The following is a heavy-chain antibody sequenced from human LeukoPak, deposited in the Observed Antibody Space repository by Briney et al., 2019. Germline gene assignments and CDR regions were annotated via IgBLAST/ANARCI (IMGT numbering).Heavy chain of an antibody. CDR2: IWHGGTT. D-gene: IGHD5-18*01. J-gene: IGHJ4*02. V-gene: IGHV4-38-2*01. Sequence: SETLSLTCAVSGYSISSGYYWGWIRQPPGKGLEWIGSIWHGGTTYYNPSLKSRVSISVDTSKNQFSLELSSVTAADTALYYCAILCSYGSISSVYWGQGTLVTVSS. CDR3: AILCSYGSISSVY. CDR1: GYSISSGYY.